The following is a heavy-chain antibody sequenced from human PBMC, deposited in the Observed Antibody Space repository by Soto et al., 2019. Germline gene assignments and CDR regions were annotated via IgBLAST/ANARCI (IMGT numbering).Heavy chain of an antibody. CDR2: IYYSGST. D-gene: IGHD3-22*01. V-gene: IGHV4-31*03. Sequence: SETMYITCIVSGGSISSGTDYWTWIRQQPGKGLEWIGNIYYSGSTYYSPSLTSRATISADTSKNQFSLRLSSVTAADTAVYYCARRDSCWAFVDYWGQGTLVTVSS. CDR3: ARRDSCWAFVDY. J-gene: IGHJ4*02. CDR1: GGSISSGTDY.